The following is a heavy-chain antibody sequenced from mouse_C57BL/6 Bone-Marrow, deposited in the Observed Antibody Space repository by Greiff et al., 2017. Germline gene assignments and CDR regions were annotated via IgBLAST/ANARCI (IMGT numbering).Heavy chain of an antibody. V-gene: IGHV5-4*03. J-gene: IGHJ2*01. CDR2: ISDGGSYT. CDR3: ARVDY. CDR1: GFTFSSYA. Sequence: EVKLMESGGGLVKPGGSLKLSCAASGFTFSSYAMSWVRQTPEKRLEWVATISDGGSYTYYPDNVKGRFTISRDNAKNNLYLQMRHLKAEYTAMYYCARVDYWGKGTTLTVSS.